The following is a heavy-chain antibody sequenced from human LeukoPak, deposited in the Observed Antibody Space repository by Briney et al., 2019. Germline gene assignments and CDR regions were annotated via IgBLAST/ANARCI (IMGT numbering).Heavy chain of an antibody. CDR3: ARGPAVAFDP. J-gene: IGHJ5*02. CDR1: GYTFTSYA. D-gene: IGHD6-13*01. Sequence: ASVKVSCKASGYTFTSYAMHWVRQAPGQGLEWMGWINPNSGSPNYAQKFKGRVVLTRDTSVSTAYLELSSLRSEDTAVYYCARGPAVAFDPWGQGTLVTVSS. CDR2: INPNSGSP. V-gene: IGHV1-2*02.